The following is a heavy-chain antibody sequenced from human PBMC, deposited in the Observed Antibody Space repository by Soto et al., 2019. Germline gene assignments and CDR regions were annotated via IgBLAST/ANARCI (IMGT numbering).Heavy chain of an antibody. Sequence: EVQLVESGGGLVQPGGSLRLSCAVSGFTFSNYWMHWVRQAPGEGLVWVSRVNSDGTSTNHADSVKGRITISRDNAKNTVYLQVNSLRAEDTAVYYCPRGGWRSYYLDSWGQGTLVTVSS. CDR1: GFTFSNYW. D-gene: IGHD6-19*01. CDR2: VNSDGTST. V-gene: IGHV3-74*01. J-gene: IGHJ4*02. CDR3: PRGGWRSYYLDS.